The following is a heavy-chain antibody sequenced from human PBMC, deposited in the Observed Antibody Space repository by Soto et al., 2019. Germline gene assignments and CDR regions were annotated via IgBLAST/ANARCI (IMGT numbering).Heavy chain of an antibody. CDR2: IIDSGGST. J-gene: IGHJ6*02. CDR3: AKGRSYYYYYGVDV. CDR1: GFTFSNYI. Sequence: GGSLRLSCAASGFTFSNYIMHWVRQAPGKGLEWVSDIIDSGGSTYYADSVKGRFTISRDNSKSTLYLQMNSLRAEDTALYYCAKGRSYYYYYGVDVWGQGTTVTVSS. V-gene: IGHV3-23*01.